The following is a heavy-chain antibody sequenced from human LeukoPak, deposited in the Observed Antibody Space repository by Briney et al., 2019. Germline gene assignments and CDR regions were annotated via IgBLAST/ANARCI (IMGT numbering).Heavy chain of an antibody. CDR3: ATYSNSTLQHYYGLDV. D-gene: IGHD6-6*01. CDR2: IRPNSGGT. J-gene: IGHJ6*02. CDR1: GYTFTGYY. V-gene: IGHV1-2*02. Sequence: ASVKVSCKTSGYTFTGYYLHWVRQAPGQGLEWMGWIRPNSGGTKNAQKFQGRVTMTRDTSISTAYMELNRLTSDDTAVYYCATYSNSTLQHYYGLDVWGQGTTVTVSS.